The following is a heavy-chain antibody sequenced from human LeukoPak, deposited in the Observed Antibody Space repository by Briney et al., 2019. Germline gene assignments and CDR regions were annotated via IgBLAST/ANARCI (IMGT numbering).Heavy chain of an antibody. J-gene: IGHJ4*02. Sequence: GESLKISCKCSGYSFTSYWISWVRQLPGKGLEWMGRIDPSDSYTNYSPSFQGHVTISADKSISTAYLQWSSLKASDTAMYYCARHHSSGWLNWGQGTLVTVSS. CDR2: IDPSDSYT. D-gene: IGHD6-19*01. CDR1: GYSFTSYW. CDR3: ARHHSSGWLN. V-gene: IGHV5-10-1*01.